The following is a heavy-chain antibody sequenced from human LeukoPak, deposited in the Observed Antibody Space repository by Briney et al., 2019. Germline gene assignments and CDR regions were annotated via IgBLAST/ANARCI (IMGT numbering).Heavy chain of an antibody. CDR3: AKTALTGTTRNWFDP. CDR1: GNYW. J-gene: IGHJ5*02. Sequence: GGSLRLSCAASGNYWMHWVRQAPGKGLVWVSHINSDGSWTSYADSVKGRFTISRDNSKNTLYLQMNSLRAEDTAVYYCAKTALTGTTRNWFDPWGQGTLVTVSS. V-gene: IGHV3-74*01. D-gene: IGHD1-7*01. CDR2: INSDGSWT.